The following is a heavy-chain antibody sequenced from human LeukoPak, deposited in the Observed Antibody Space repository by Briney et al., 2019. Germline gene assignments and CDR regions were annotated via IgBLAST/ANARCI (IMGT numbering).Heavy chain of an antibody. Sequence: GGSLRLSCSASGIILSCYCMSWVRQAPGKGLEWLSYISSSNHAIYYADSVKGRFTISRDNAKNSLFLQMNSLRDEDTAVYYCAGHCYSLGYFVYWGQGALVTVSS. V-gene: IGHV3-48*02. D-gene: IGHD2-2*03. J-gene: IGHJ4*02. CDR2: ISSSNHAI. CDR1: GIILSCYC. CDR3: AGHCYSLGYFVY.